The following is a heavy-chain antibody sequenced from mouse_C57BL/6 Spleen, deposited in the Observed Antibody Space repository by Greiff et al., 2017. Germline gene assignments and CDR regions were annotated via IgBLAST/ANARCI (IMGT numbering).Heavy chain of an antibody. D-gene: IGHD1-1*01. V-gene: IGHV1-50*01. CDR3: ARSGVTVVATGNAMDY. CDR1: GYTFTSYW. CDR2: IDPSASYT. J-gene: IGHJ4*01. Sequence: QVQLQQPGAELVKPGASVKLSCKASGYTFTSYWMQWVKQRPGQGLEWIGEIDPSASYTNYNQKFKGKATLTVDTSSLTAYMQLSSLTSEDSAVYYCARSGVTVVATGNAMDYWGQGTSVTVSS.